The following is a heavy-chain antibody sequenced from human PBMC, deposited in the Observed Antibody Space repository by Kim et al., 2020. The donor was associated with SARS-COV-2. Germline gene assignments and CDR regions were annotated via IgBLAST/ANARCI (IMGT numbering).Heavy chain of an antibody. V-gene: IGHV3-9*01. CDR3: TKGRSSRHNNWFDP. J-gene: IGHJ5*02. Sequence: ADSVKCRFTISRDNAKNSLYLQMNSLRVEDTALYYCTKGRSSRHNNWFDPWGQGTLVTVSS. D-gene: IGHD6-19*01.